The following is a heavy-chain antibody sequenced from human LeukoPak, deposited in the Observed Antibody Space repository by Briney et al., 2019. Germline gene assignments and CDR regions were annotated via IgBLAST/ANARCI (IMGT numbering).Heavy chain of an antibody. Sequence: SETLSLTCTVSGHSISSSSYYWGWIRQPPGKGLEWIGIIYYSGSTYYNPSLNSRVTISVDTSKNQFSLKLSSVTAADTAVYYCAMTGGAYSYMDVWGKGTTVTVSS. J-gene: IGHJ6*03. CDR1: GHSISSSSYY. V-gene: IGHV4-39*01. CDR3: AMTGGAYSYMDV. D-gene: IGHD4/OR15-4a*01. CDR2: IYYSGST.